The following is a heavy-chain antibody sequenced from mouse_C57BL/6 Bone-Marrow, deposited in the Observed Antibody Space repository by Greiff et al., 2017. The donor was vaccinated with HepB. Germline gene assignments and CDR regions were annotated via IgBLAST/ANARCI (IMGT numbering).Heavy chain of an antibody. V-gene: IGHV5-6*01. CDR1: GFTFSSYG. J-gene: IGHJ2*01. CDR2: ISSGGSYT. CDR3: ARGGKKRY. Sequence: DVQLVESGGDLVKPGGSLKLSCAASGFTFSSYGMSWVRQTPDKRLEWVATISSGGSYTYYPDSVKGRFTISRDNAKNTLYLQMSSLKSEDTAMYYCARGGKKRYWGQGTTLTVSS.